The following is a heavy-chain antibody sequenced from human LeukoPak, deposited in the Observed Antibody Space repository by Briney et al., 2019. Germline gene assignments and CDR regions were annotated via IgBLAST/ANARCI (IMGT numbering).Heavy chain of an antibody. V-gene: IGHV4-59*13. J-gene: IGHJ5*02. D-gene: IGHD6-19*01. CDR2: MYHSGST. CDR1: GGSISSYY. Sequence: QPSETLSLTCTVSGGSISSYYWGWIRQPPGKGLEWIGYMYHSGSTNYNPSLKSRVTISVDTSKNQFSLKLSSVTATDTAVYYCARDLSGWPNWFDPWGQGTLVTVSS. CDR3: ARDLSGWPNWFDP.